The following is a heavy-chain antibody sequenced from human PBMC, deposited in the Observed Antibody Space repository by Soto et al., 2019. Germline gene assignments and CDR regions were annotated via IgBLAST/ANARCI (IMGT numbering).Heavy chain of an antibody. CDR2: INPSGGST. V-gene: IGHV1-46*03. J-gene: IGHJ3*02. CDR1: GYTFTSYY. D-gene: IGHD3-9*01. CDR3: ARPLLNYDILTGTHNAFDI. Sequence: ASVKVSCKASGYTFTSYYMHWVRQAPGQGLEWMGIINPSGGSTSYAQKFQGRVTMTRDTSTSTVYMELSSLRSEDTAVYYCARPLLNYDILTGTHNAFDIWGQGTMVTV.